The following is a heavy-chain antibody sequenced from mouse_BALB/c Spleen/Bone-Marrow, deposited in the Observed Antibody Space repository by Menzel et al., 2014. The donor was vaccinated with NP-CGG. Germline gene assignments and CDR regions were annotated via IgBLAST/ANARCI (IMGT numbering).Heavy chain of an antibody. CDR3: VAYYRYEYYFDY. Sequence: EVQLQQSGAELVRPGALVKLSCKASGFNIKDYYMHWVKQRPEQGLEWIGWIDPENGNTIYDPKFQGKASITADTSSNTAYPQLSSLTSEDTAVYYCVAYYRYEYYFDYWGQGTTLTVSS. J-gene: IGHJ2*01. V-gene: IGHV14-1*02. D-gene: IGHD2-14*01. CDR1: GFNIKDYY. CDR2: IDPENGNT.